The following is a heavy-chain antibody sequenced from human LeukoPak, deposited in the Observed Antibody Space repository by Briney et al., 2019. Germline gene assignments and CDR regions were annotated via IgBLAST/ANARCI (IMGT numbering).Heavy chain of an antibody. CDR2: IRSKFYGGTT. CDR1: GFSFGDYA. J-gene: IGHJ4*02. D-gene: IGHD2-8*01. Sequence: PGGSLRLSCTASGFSFGDYAVSWVRQAPGKGLEWVGFIRSKFYGGTTEYAASVKGRFTISRDDSKSIAYLQMNSLRAEDTAVYYCAKETRVSNWGQGTLVTVSS. CDR3: AKETRVSN. V-gene: IGHV3-49*04.